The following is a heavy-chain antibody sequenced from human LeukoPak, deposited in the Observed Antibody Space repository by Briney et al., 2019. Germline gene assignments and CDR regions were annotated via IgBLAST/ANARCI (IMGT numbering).Heavy chain of an antibody. V-gene: IGHV3-30*02. CDR2: IRYDGSNK. CDR1: GFTFSSNG. J-gene: IGHJ4*02. CDR3: AKLDYSPDYDFWSGYSDY. Sequence: PGGSLRLSCAASGFTFSSNGMQWVRQAPGKGLEWVAFIRYDGSNKYYADSVKGRFTISRDNSKNTLYLQMNSLRAEDTAVYYCAKLDYSPDYDFWSGYSDYWGQGTLVTVSS. D-gene: IGHD3-3*01.